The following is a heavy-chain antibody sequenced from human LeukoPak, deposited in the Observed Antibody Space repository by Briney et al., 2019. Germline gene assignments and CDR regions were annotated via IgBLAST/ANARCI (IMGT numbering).Heavy chain of an antibody. V-gene: IGHV3-23*01. D-gene: IGHD1-1*01. Sequence: PGGSLRLSCAASGFTFSSYAMSWVRQAPGKGLEWVSAISGSGGSTYYADSVKGRFTISRDNSKNTLYLQMNSLRAQDTAVYYCAKDRSWNDAFDYWGQGTLVTVSS. CDR3: AKDRSWNDAFDY. J-gene: IGHJ4*02. CDR1: GFTFSSYA. CDR2: ISGSGGST.